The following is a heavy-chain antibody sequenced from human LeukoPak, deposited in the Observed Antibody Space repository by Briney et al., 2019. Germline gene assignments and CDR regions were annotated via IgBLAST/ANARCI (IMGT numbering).Heavy chain of an antibody. Sequence: SETLSLTCTVSGGSISSGDYYWSWIRQPPGKGLEWIGYIYYSGSTYYNPSLKSRVTISVDTSKNQFSLKLSSVTAADTAVYYCARGLEGYSSNNWFDPWGQGTLVTVSS. CDR3: ARGLEGYSSNNWFDP. CDR2: IYYSGST. D-gene: IGHD6-19*01. CDR1: GGSISSGDYY. J-gene: IGHJ5*02. V-gene: IGHV4-30-4*01.